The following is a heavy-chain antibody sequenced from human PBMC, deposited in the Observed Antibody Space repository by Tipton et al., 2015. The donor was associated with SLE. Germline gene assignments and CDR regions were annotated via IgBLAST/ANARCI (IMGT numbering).Heavy chain of an antibody. J-gene: IGHJ6*02. V-gene: IGHV4-28*03. CDR1: VYSISSSHW. Sequence: TLSLTCNVSVYSISSSHWWGWIRQPPGKGLEWIGHIYYGGTIYYNPSLKSRVTISVDKSKNQVSLKLSSVTAADTAVYYCARDRIPVYSGSYLAGFYYGMDVWGQGTAVTVSS. CDR2: IYYGGTI. D-gene: IGHD1-26*01. CDR3: ARDRIPVYSGSYLAGFYYGMDV.